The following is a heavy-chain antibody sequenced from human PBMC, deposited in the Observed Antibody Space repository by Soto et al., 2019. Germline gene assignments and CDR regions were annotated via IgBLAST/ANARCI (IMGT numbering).Heavy chain of an antibody. D-gene: IGHD5-18*01. Sequence: QVQLVQSGAEVKKPGASVKVSCKASGYTFTSYYMHCVRQAPGQGLEWMGIINPSGGSTTYAQKFKGRVTMNSDTSTSTVYMELSSLRSEDTAVYYCAGVGGYSYGGVDYWGQGTLVTVSS. J-gene: IGHJ4*02. CDR2: INPSGGST. CDR3: AGVGGYSYGGVDY. CDR1: GYTFTSYY. V-gene: IGHV1-46*01.